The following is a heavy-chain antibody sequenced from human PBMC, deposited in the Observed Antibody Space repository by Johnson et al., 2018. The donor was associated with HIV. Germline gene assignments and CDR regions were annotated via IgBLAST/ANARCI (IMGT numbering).Heavy chain of an antibody. CDR3: ARIDYSNYEEAFDI. CDR1: GFTFSSGFTFSVYW. D-gene: IGHD4-11*01. J-gene: IGHJ3*02. V-gene: IGHV3-74*02. Sequence: VQLVESGGGLVKPGGSLRLSCAASGFTFSSGFTFSVYWMHWVRQAPGKGLVWVSRIKSDGSTTYADSVKGRFTISRDNSKNTLYLQMNSLRAEDTAVYYCARIDYSNYEEAFDIWGQGTMVTVSS. CDR2: IKSDGST.